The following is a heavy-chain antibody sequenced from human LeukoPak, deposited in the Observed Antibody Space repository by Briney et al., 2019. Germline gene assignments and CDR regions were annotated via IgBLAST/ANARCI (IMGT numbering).Heavy chain of an antibody. V-gene: IGHV3-48*03. Sequence: GGSLRLSCAASGFTFSSYEMNWVRQAPGKGLEWVSYISSSGSTIYYADSVKGRFTISRDNPKNSLYLQMNSLRAEDTAVYYCAELGITMIGGVWGKGTTVTISS. CDR3: AELGITMIGGV. J-gene: IGHJ6*04. CDR1: GFTFSSYE. CDR2: ISSSGSTI. D-gene: IGHD3-10*02.